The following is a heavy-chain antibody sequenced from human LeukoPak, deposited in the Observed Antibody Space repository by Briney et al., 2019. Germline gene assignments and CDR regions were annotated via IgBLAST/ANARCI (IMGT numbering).Heavy chain of an antibody. CDR1: GFTFSSCA. D-gene: IGHD5-18*01. CDR2: TSSSGGNT. Sequence: GGSLRLSCSASGFTFSSCAMHWVRQAPGKGLEFVSATSSSGGNTYYADSVKGRFTISRDNSKNTLYLQMSSLRVEDTAVFYCVRDREYSPDYWGQGTLVTVSS. J-gene: IGHJ4*02. CDR3: VRDREYSPDY. V-gene: IGHV3-64D*06.